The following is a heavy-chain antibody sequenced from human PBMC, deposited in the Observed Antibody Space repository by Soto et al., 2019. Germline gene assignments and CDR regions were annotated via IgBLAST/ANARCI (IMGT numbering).Heavy chain of an antibody. D-gene: IGHD2-2*01. CDR1: GFTFRSYG. Sequence: QLQLVASGGGVVQPGRSLRLSCAASGFTFRSYGIHWVRQAPGKGLEWVARIWFDGSKKYYVDSVKGRFAVSRDNSKKTLYLQMNSRRFEETAVYYCARERLVPSGYVMDVWGQGTTVTVSS. V-gene: IGHV3-33*01. J-gene: IGHJ6*02. CDR2: IWFDGSKK. CDR3: ARERLVPSGYVMDV.